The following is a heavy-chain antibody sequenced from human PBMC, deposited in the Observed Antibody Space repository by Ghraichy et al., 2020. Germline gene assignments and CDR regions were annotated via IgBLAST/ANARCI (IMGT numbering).Heavy chain of an antibody. CDR1: GFNFEDYR. CDR2: ISWDGYNT. CDR3: AKDGSGDYVEGLDS. Sequence: GGSLRLSCVVSGFNFEDYRMHWVRQIPGKGLEWVSLISWDGYNTIYADSVKGRFSISRDKSKNSLYLQMNSLRIEDTGVYFCAKDGSGDYVEGLDSWGQGTLVTVSS. V-gene: IGHV3-43*01. J-gene: IGHJ4*02. D-gene: IGHD4-17*01.